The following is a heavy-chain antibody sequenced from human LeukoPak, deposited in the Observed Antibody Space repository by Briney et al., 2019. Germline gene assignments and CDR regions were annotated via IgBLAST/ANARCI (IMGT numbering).Heavy chain of an antibody. CDR1: GFTFSSNA. J-gene: IGHJ6*02. D-gene: IGHD5-24*01. CDR2: TSYDERNK. Sequence: GGSLRLSCAASGFTFSSNAMHWVRQAPGKGLEWVAATSYDERNKYYGDSVRGRFTISRDNSKNTLYLQMNSLRVEDTALYYCAKNDDRDGYNYGYYYHGLDVWGQGTTVTVFS. V-gene: IGHV3-30-3*02. CDR3: AKNDDRDGYNYGYYYHGLDV.